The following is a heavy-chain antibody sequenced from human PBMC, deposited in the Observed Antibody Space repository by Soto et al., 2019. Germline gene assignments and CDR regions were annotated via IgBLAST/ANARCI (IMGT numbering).Heavy chain of an antibody. D-gene: IGHD2-21*02. V-gene: IGHV4-30-4*01. CDR3: VRTARQGAVAPHWFDR. J-gene: IGHJ5*02. Sequence: KSSETLSLTCTVSGASIRSTDYYRSWIRQAPGKGLEWIGYVYYTGGTYYNPSLMSRLTISVDTSKNQFSLKLTSVTAAETAVYYCVRTARQGAVAPHWFDRWGQGTQVTVSS. CDR1: GASIRSTDYY. CDR2: VYYTGGT.